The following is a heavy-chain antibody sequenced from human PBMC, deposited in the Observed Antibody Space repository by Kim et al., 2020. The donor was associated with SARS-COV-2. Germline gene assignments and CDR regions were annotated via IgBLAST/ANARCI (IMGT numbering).Heavy chain of an antibody. Sequence: GGSLRLSCAASGFTFSDYYMSWIRQAPGKGLEWVSYISSSSSYTNYADSVKGRFTISRDNAKNSLYLQMNSLRAEDTAVYYCARGRIVGASSDAFAIWGQGTMVTVSS. D-gene: IGHD1-26*01. CDR1: GFTFSDYY. J-gene: IGHJ3*02. CDR3: ARGRIVGASSDAFAI. CDR2: ISSSSSYT. V-gene: IGHV3-11*05.